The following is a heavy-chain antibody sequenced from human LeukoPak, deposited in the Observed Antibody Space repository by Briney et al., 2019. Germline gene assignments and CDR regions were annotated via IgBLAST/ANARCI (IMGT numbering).Heavy chain of an antibody. V-gene: IGHV4-39*07. CDR3: ARRTDTRGYRRFDY. J-gene: IGHJ4*02. D-gene: IGHD5-18*01. CDR2: MYYSGST. Sequence: SQTLSLTCTVSGGSISSGSYYWSWIRQPPGKGLEWIGSMYYSGSTYYNPSLKSRVTISVDTSKNQFSLKLSSVTAADTAVYYCARRTDTRGYRRFDYWGQGTLVTVSS. CDR1: GGSISSGSYY.